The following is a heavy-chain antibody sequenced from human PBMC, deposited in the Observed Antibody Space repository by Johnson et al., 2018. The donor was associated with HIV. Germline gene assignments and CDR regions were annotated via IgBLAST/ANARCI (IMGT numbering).Heavy chain of an antibody. J-gene: IGHJ3*02. CDR1: GFTFSSYA. Sequence: QVQLVESGGGVVQPGRSLRLSCAASGFTFSSYAMHWVRQAPGKGLEWVAVISYDGSNKYYADSVKGRFTISRDNSKNTLYLQRNSLRAEDTAVYYCARGEEEQLGDAFDIWGQGTMVTVSS. D-gene: IGHD6-6*01. CDR2: ISYDGSNK. V-gene: IGHV3-30*04. CDR3: ARGEEEQLGDAFDI.